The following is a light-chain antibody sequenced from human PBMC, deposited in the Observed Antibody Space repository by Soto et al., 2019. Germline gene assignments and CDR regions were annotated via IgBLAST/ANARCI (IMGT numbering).Light chain of an antibody. CDR2: SNY. J-gene: IGLJ1*01. V-gene: IGLV1-44*01. CDR3: SAWDASLNGYV. CDR1: SSNIGSKT. Sequence: QSVLTQPPSASVTPGQRVTISCSRSSSNIGSKTVNWYQQLPGTAPKLLIYSNYQRPSGVPDRFSGSKSGTSASLAISGLQPEDEADYYCSAWDASLNGYVFGTGTKVTVL.